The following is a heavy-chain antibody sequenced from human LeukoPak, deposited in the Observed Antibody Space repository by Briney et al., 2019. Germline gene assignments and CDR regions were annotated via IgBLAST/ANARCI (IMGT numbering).Heavy chain of an antibody. J-gene: IGHJ4*02. CDR3: ARDDDYDSSGLDY. Sequence: GRSLRLSCAASGFTFSSYGMHWVRQAPGKGLEWVAVIWYDGSNKYYADSVKGRFTISGDNSKNTLYLQMNSLRAEDTAVYYCARDDDYDSSGLDYWGQGTLVTVSS. CDR1: GFTFSSYG. D-gene: IGHD3-22*01. V-gene: IGHV3-33*01. CDR2: IWYDGSNK.